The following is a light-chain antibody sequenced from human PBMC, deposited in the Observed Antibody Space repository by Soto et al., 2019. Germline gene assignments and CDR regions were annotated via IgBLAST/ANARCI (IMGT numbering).Light chain of an antibody. CDR3: QQSYTAPLT. Sequence: IQMTQSPSSLSAYVGDRVTIPCRASQSISSYLNWYQQKPGKAPKLLIYAASSLQSGVPSRFSGSGSGTDFTLTIRSLQPEDFATYYCQQSYTAPLTFGGGTKVDIK. V-gene: IGKV1-39*01. J-gene: IGKJ4*01. CDR1: QSISSY. CDR2: AAS.